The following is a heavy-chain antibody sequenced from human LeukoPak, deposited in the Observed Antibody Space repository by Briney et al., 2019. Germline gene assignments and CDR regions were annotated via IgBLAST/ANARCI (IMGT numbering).Heavy chain of an antibody. CDR1: GFTFSSYS. Sequence: PGGSLRLSCAASGFTFSSYSMNWVRQAPGKGLEWVSYIRSTSSYIYYADSVKGRFTISRDNAKHSLYLQMNSLRAEDTAVYYCARDLGFTVVTGAFDYWGQGTLVTVSS. V-gene: IGHV3-21*01. J-gene: IGHJ4*02. CDR3: ARDLGFTVVTGAFDY. CDR2: IRSTSSYI. D-gene: IGHD4-23*01.